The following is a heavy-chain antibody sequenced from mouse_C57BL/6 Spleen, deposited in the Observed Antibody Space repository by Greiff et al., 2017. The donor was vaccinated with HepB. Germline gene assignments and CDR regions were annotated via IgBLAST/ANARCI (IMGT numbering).Heavy chain of an antibody. CDR3: AIEDYGSSYVDDY. V-gene: IGHV1-26*01. Sequence: EVQLQQSGPELVKPGASVKISCKASGYTFTDYYMNWVKQSHGKSLEWIGDINPNNGGTSYNQKFKGKATLTVDKSSSTAYMELRSLTSEDSAVYYCAIEDYGSSYVDDYWGQGTTLTVSS. CDR1: GYTFTDYY. J-gene: IGHJ2*01. D-gene: IGHD1-1*01. CDR2: INPNNGGT.